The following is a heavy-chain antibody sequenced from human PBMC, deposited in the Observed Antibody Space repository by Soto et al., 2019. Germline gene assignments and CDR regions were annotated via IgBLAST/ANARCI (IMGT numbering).Heavy chain of an antibody. CDR2: ISSSSGAI. J-gene: IGHJ4*02. V-gene: IGHV3-48*02. Sequence: PGGSLRLSCAASGFTFNNYVMNWVRQAPGKGREWVSYISSSSGAIYYADSVKGRFTISRDNAKNALYLQMNSLRDEDTAVYYCARETYFDYWGQGTLVTVSS. CDR3: ARETYFDY. CDR1: GFTFNNYV.